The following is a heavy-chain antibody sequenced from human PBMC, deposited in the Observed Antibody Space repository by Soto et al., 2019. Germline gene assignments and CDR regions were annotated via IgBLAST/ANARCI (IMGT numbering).Heavy chain of an antibody. Sequence: GGSLRLSCTASGFTFGDYAMSWFRQAPGKGLEWVGFIRSKAYGGTTEYAASVKGRFTISRDDSKSIAYLQMNSLKTEDTAVFYCIRANLHLLSAVAGNYYFDYWGQGTLVTVSS. D-gene: IGHD6-19*01. V-gene: IGHV3-49*03. J-gene: IGHJ4*02. CDR3: IRANLHLLSAVAGNYYFDY. CDR1: GFTFGDYA. CDR2: IRSKAYGGTT.